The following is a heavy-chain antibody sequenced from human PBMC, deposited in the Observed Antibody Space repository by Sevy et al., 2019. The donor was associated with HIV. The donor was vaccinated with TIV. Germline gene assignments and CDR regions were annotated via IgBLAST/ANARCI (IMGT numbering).Heavy chain of an antibody. J-gene: IGHJ4*02. V-gene: IGHV3-23*01. D-gene: IGHD1-1*01. CDR1: GLTFNSHA. CDR2: ISGSGETT. CDR3: AKHSGWNEGIFDY. Sequence: GGSLRLSCAASGLTFNSHAMSWVRQPPGRGLEWVSAISGSGETTVYAGSVKGRFTISRDNSRNTVNLQMNSLRTEDTALYFCAKHSGWNEGIFDYWGLGTQVTVSS.